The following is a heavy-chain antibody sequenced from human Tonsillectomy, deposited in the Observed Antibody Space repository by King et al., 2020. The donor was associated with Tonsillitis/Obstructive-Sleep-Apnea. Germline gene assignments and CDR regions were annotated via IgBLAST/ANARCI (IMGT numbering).Heavy chain of an antibody. CDR1: GGSISTYY. D-gene: IGHD4/OR15-4a*01. CDR3: AKSLYADNTFDH. V-gene: IGHV4-59*12. CDR2: VFHSGTT. J-gene: IGHJ4*02. Sequence: VQLQESGPGLVKPSETLSVTCSVSGGSISTYYWNWIRQPPGKRLEWTGYVFHSGTTKYNPSLKSRVSISVDTSRNQVSLTLNSVTAADTAVYFCAKSLYADNTFDHWGLGTLVSVSS.